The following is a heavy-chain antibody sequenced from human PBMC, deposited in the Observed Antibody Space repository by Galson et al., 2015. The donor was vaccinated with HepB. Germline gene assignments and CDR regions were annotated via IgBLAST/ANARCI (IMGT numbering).Heavy chain of an antibody. D-gene: IGHD6-19*01. V-gene: IGHV5-10-1*01. CDR2: IAPTDSYT. J-gene: IGHJ2*01. Sequence: QSGAEVKKPGESLRISCKGSGYSFTSYWINWVRQMPGKGLEWMGTIAPTDSYTIYSPSFQGHVTISVDKSISTAYLQWSSLKASDTAMYYCARHREQWLIQDWYFDLWGRGTLVTVSS. CDR3: ARHREQWLIQDWYFDL. CDR1: GYSFTSYW.